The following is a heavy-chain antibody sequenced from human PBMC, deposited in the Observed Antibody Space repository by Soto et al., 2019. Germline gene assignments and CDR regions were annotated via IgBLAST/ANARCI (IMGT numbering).Heavy chain of an antibody. CDR3: ERGQEVGAHFCDS. CDR2: IGTAGDT. CDR1: GFILSRSE. Sequence: PWWSPWLSCAACGFILSRSEVPWVRQPTGKGLEWVSTIGTAGDTYYAVSVKGRFTLSRDNAKNSLSLQTNRLRAGDTAVYLCERGQEVGAHFCDSWGQGTQVNV. J-gene: IGHJ4*02. D-gene: IGHD2-15*01. V-gene: IGHV3-13*01.